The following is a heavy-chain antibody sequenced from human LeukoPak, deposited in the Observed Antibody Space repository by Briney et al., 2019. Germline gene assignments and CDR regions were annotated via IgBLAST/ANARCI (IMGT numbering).Heavy chain of an antibody. D-gene: IGHD1-26*01. Sequence: GASVKVSCKASGYTFTGYYMHWVRQAPGQGLEWMGWINPNSGGTNYAQKFQGRVTMTRDTSISTAYMELSRLRSDDTAAYYCARTFEWELQTFDYWGQGTLVTVSS. CDR2: INPNSGGT. CDR3: ARTFEWELQTFDY. J-gene: IGHJ4*02. CDR1: GYTFTGYY. V-gene: IGHV1-2*02.